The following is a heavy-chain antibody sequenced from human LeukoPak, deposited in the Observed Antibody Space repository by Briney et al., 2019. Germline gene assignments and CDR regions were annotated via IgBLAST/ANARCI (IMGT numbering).Heavy chain of an antibody. D-gene: IGHD1-26*01. CDR3: ARDGRFPPEVLPRYFDY. CDR1: GGSIRNYY. Sequence: SETLSLTCTVSGGSIRNYYWSWIRQPPGKGLEWIGYIYYSGSTNYNPSLKSRVTISVDTSKNQFSLKLSSVTAADTAVYYCARDGRFPPEVLPRYFDYWGQGTLVTVSS. V-gene: IGHV4-59*01. CDR2: IYYSGST. J-gene: IGHJ4*02.